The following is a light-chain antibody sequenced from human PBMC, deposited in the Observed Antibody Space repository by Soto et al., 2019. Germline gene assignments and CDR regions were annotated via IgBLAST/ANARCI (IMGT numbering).Light chain of an antibody. CDR2: AAS. CDR3: QQSYSSPPT. CDR1: QSISSY. V-gene: IGKV1-39*01. Sequence: DIQMTQSPSSLSASVGDRVTITCRASQSISSYLNWYQQKPGKAPKLLIYAASRLQSGVPSRVSGSGSETDFTLTITSLQPEDFATYYCQQSYSSPPTFGQGTKV. J-gene: IGKJ1*01.